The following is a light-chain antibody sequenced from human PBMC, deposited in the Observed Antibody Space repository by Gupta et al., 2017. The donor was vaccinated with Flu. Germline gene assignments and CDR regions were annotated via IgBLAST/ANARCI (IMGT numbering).Light chain of an antibody. CDR2: LYSDGSH. Sequence: QLVLTQSPSASASLGASVKLTCTLSSGHSSYAIAWHQQQPEKGPRYLMMLYSDGSHFTGDGIPDRFSGSSSGAALSLTISRLQAEDEYYYYSQTWSTDIRVFGGGTKLTVL. CDR3: QTWSTDIRV. V-gene: IGLV4-69*01. J-gene: IGLJ3*02. CDR1: SGHSSYA.